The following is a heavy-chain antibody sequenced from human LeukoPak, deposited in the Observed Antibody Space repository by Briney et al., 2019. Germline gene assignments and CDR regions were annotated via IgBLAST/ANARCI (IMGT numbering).Heavy chain of an antibody. CDR1: GYTFTSYG. J-gene: IGHJ3*02. V-gene: IGHV1-18*01. Sequence: GASVKVSCKASGYTFTSYGISWVRQAPGQGLEWMGWISAYNGNTNYARKLQGRVTMTTDTSTSTAYMELSSLRSEDTAVYYCARGAYYDFWSGYYLTRQSDAFDIWGQGTMVTVSS. CDR3: ARGAYYDFWSGYYLTRQSDAFDI. D-gene: IGHD3-3*01. CDR2: ISAYNGNT.